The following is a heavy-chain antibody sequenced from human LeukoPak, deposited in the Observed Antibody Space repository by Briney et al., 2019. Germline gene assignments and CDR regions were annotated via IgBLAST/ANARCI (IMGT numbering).Heavy chain of an antibody. V-gene: IGHV4-4*07. CDR3: ARDHYDPGAFDM. CDR1: GGSISTYY. CDR2: IYTSGST. D-gene: IGHD3-22*01. Sequence: SETLSLTCTVSGGSISTYYWSWIRQPAGKGLEWIGRIYTSGSTNYNPSLKSRVTMSVDTSKNQFSLKLRSVTAADTAVYYCARDHYDPGAFDMWGQGTLVTVSS. J-gene: IGHJ3*02.